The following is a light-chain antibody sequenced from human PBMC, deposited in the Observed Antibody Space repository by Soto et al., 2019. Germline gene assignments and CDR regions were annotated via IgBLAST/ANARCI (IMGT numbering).Light chain of an antibody. CDR1: SSNMGSNY. V-gene: IGLV1-47*01. J-gene: IGLJ2*01. CDR3: AAWADRLSGVV. CDR2: RNN. Sequence: QSVLTQPPSASGTPGQRVTISCSGSSSNMGSNYVYWYQQLPGTAPKLLIYRNNQRPSGVPDRFAGSKSGTSASLAISGLRSEDEADYYCAAWADRLSGVVFGGGTKLTVL.